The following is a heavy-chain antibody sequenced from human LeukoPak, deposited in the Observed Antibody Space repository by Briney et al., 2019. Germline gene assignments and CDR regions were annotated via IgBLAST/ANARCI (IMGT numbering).Heavy chain of an antibody. CDR3: ARRSCSGGSCYFDY. CDR1: GCTFINYD. D-gene: IGHD2-15*01. Sequence: ASVTVSCKASGCTFINYDISWVRQAPGQGLEWMGWINPYSGNANYAQNLQGRVTMTTDTSTSTAYMELRSLRSDDTDVYYCARRSCSGGSCYFDYWGQGTLVTVSS. J-gene: IGHJ4*02. V-gene: IGHV1-18*01. CDR2: INPYSGNA.